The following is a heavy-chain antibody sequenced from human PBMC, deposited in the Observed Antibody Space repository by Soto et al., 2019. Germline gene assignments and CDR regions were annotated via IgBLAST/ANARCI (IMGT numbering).Heavy chain of an antibody. CDR3: AKGHDIVVVPTVDY. V-gene: IGHV3-23*01. Sequence: PGGSLRLSCAASGFTFNNYVMSWVRQAPGKGLEWVSGISSTGGGTYYADPVKGRFTISRDNSKNTLHLQMNNLRAGDTALYYCAKGHDIVVVPTVDYWGQGTLVTVSS. J-gene: IGHJ4*02. CDR2: ISSTGGGT. D-gene: IGHD2-15*01. CDR1: GFTFNNYV.